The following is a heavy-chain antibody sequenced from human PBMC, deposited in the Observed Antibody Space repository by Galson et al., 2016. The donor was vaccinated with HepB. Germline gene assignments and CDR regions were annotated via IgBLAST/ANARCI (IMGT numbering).Heavy chain of an antibody. Sequence: SLRLSCAASGFAFSSYSMNWVRQAPGKGLEWVSSISSSSYIYYADSVKGRFTISRDNAKNSLYLPMNSLRAEDTAVYYCARGDIVGAIFDYWGQGTLVTVSS. CDR1: GFAFSSYS. V-gene: IGHV3-21*01. CDR3: ARGDIVGAIFDY. J-gene: IGHJ4*02. CDR2: ISSSSYI. D-gene: IGHD1-26*01.